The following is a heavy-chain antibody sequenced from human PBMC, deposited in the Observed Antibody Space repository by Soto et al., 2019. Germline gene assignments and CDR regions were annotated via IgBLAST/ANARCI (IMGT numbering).Heavy chain of an antibody. J-gene: IGHJ4*02. CDR3: ARDKITGLFDY. V-gene: IGHV4-34*01. D-gene: IGHD2-8*02. CDR1: GGSFSGYY. Sequence: QVQLQQWGAGLLKPSETLSLTCAVYGGSFSGYYWTLIRQPPGTGLEWIGEINHSGSTNYNPSLKSRATISVDTSKNQFSLKLTSVTAADTAVYYCARDKITGLFDYWGQGTLVTVSS. CDR2: INHSGST.